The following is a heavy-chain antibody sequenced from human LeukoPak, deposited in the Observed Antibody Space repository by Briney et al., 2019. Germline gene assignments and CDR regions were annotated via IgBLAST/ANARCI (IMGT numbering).Heavy chain of an antibody. V-gene: IGHV4-4*07. CDR3: ARDSRVATIFGVVTRKYYYYMDV. CDR1: GGSISSYY. J-gene: IGHJ6*03. Sequence: PSETLSLTCTVSGGSISSYYWSWIRQPAGKGLEWIGRIYTSGSTNYNPSLKSRVTMSVDTSKNQFSLKLISVTAADTAVYYCARDSRVATIFGVVTRKYYYYMDVWGKGTTVTVSS. D-gene: IGHD3-3*01. CDR2: IYTSGST.